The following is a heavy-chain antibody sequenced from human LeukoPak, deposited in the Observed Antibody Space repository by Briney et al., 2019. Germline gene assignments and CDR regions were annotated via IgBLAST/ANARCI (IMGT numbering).Heavy chain of an antibody. CDR2: ISSSSTI. V-gene: IGHV3-48*01. Sequence: GGSLRLSCAASGFTFSSYSMNWVRQAPGKGLEWVSYISSSSTIYYADSVKGRFTISRDNAKNSLYLQMNSLRAEDTAVYYCARDPPWNYWGQGTLVTVSS. D-gene: IGHD1-1*01. CDR3: ARDPPWNY. J-gene: IGHJ4*02. CDR1: GFTFSSYS.